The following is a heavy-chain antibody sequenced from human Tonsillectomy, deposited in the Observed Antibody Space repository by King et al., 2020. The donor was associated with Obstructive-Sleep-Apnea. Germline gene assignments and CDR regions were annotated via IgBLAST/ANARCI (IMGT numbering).Heavy chain of an antibody. V-gene: IGHV3-30*04. CDR2: ISYDGSNK. Sequence: VQLVESGGGVVQPGRSLRLSCAASGFTFTSYAMHWVRQAPGKGLEWVALISYDGSNKYYADSVKGRFTISRDNSKNTLFLQMISLRAEDTAVYYCARYRIAVAGRTSYFDYWGQGTLVTVSS. D-gene: IGHD6-19*01. J-gene: IGHJ4*02. CDR3: ARYRIAVAGRTSYFDY. CDR1: GFTFTSYA.